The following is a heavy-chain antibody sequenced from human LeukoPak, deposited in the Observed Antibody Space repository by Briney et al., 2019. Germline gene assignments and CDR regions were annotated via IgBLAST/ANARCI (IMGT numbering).Heavy chain of an antibody. V-gene: IGHV4-59*11. CDR1: GGSISSHY. CDR3: ARVDGYCSSTSCPTYFDY. CDR2: IYYSGST. J-gene: IGHJ4*02. D-gene: IGHD2-2*01. Sequence: SSETLSLTCTVSGGSISSHYWSWIRQPPGKGLEWIGYIYYSGSTNYNPSLKSRVTISVDTSKNQFSLKLSPVTAADTAVYYCARVDGYCSSTSCPTYFDYWGQGTLVTVSS.